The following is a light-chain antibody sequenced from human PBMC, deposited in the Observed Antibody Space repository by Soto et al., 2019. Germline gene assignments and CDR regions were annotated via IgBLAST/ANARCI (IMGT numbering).Light chain of an antibody. CDR2: GSS. CDR3: QQYYHSPRT. J-gene: IGKJ1*01. Sequence: EIVLTQSPGTLSLSPGERATISCRASQRVSSRYFAWFQQRPGQVPRHLIFGSSSSAPGIPDRFSGSGSGTDFNFTISGLEPEDFGVYYCQQYYHSPRTYGQGTKVVIK. V-gene: IGKV3-20*01. CDR1: QRVSSRY.